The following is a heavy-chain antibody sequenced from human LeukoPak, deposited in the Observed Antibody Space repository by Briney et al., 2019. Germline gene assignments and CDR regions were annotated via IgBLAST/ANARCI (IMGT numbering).Heavy chain of an antibody. CDR2: INSDGSWT. CDR3: AKGEVVVITFFDY. V-gene: IGHV3-74*01. D-gene: IGHD3-22*01. J-gene: IGHJ4*02. Sequence: GGSLRLSCAASGNYWMHWVRQAPGKGLVWVSHINSDGSWTSYADSVKGRFTISRDNSKNTLYLQMNSLRAEDTAVYYCAKGEVVVITFFDYWGQGTLVTVSS. CDR1: GNYW.